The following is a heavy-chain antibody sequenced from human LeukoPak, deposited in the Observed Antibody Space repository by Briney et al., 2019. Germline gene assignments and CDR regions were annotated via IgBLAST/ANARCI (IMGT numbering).Heavy chain of an antibody. V-gene: IGHV5-51*01. CDR1: GYSFTSYW. J-gene: IGHJ4*02. Sequence: GESLKISCKGSGYSFTSYWIGWVRQMPGKGLEWMGIIYPGDSDTRYNPAFQGQVTISADKSISTAYLQWSSLKASDTAIYCARHFSGNWHYYFDYWGQGTLVTVSS. CDR3: ARHFSGNWHYYFDY. CDR2: IYPGDSDT. D-gene: IGHD1-7*01.